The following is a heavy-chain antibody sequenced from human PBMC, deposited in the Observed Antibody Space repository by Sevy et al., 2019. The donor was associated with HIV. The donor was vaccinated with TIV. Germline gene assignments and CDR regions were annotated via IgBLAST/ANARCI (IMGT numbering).Heavy chain of an antibody. V-gene: IGHV1-2*06. CDR2: INPNSGGT. CDR3: ARGETWIQLRNNWFDP. Sequence: ASVKVSYKASGYTFTGYYMHWVRQAPGQGLEWMGRINPNSGGTNYAQKFQGRVTMTRDTSISTAYMELSRLRSDDTAVYYCARGETWIQLRNNWFDPWDQGTLVTVSS. J-gene: IGHJ5*02. CDR1: GYTFTGYY. D-gene: IGHD5-18*01.